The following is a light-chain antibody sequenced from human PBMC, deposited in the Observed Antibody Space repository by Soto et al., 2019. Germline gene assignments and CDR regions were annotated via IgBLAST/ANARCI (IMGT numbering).Light chain of an antibody. CDR1: SSDVSSYNY. V-gene: IGLV2-11*01. CDR2: DVS. CDR3: CSYAGSYTFV. J-gene: IGLJ1*01. Sequence: QSALTQPRSVSGSPGQSVTISCTGTSSDVSSYNYVSWYQQHTGKAPKSMIYDVSKRPSGVPDRFSGSKSGNMASLTISGLQAEDEADYYCCSYAGSYTFVFGTGTKLTVL.